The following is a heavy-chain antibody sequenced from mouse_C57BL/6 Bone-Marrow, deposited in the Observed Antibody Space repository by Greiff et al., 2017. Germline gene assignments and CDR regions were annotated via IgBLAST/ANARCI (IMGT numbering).Heavy chain of an antibody. CDR3: ASVYDYVWYFDV. Sequence: VQLQQSGPELVKPGASVKISCKASGYSFTGYYMHWVKQSHGNILDWIGYIYPYNGVSSYTQKFKGKATLTVDKSSSTAYMELRSLTSEDSAVYYCASVYDYVWYFDVWCTGTTVTVSS. CDR1: GYSFTGYY. CDR2: IYPYNGVS. J-gene: IGHJ1*03. V-gene: IGHV1-31*01. D-gene: IGHD2-4*01.